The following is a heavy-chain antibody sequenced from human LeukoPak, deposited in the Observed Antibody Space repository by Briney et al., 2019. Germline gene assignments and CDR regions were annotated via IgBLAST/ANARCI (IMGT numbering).Heavy chain of an antibody. V-gene: IGHV3-21*01. CDR1: GFTFSSYS. CDR2: ISSSSSYI. D-gene: IGHD6-19*01. CDR3: ARYPSSSGWYWRPEYFDY. J-gene: IGHJ4*02. Sequence: PGGSLRLSCAASGFTFSSYSMNWVRQAPGKGLEWVSSISSSSSYIYYADSVKGRFTISRDNAKNSLYLQMNSLRAEDTAVYYCARYPSSSGWYWRPEYFDYWGQGTLVTVSS.